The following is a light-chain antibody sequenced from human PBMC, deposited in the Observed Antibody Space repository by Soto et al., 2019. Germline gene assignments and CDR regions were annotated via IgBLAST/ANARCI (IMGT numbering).Light chain of an antibody. V-gene: IGKV3D-20*02. CDR3: QQRSSWPPIT. CDR2: GAS. Sequence: EILLTQSPGPLSLSPGERAPLSCRAIQSVSSSYLAWYQQKPGQAPRLLIYGASSRATGIPDRFSGSGSGTDFTLTISSLEPEDFAVYYCQQRSSWPPITFGQGTRLEIK. CDR1: QSVSSSY. J-gene: IGKJ5*01.